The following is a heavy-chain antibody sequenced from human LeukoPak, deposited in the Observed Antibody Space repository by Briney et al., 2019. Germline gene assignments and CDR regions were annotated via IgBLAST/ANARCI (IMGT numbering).Heavy chain of an antibody. CDR3: ARDIKDV. Sequence: PGGSLRLSCAASGFTFSSYAMHWVRQAPGKGLEWVAVISYDGSNKYYADSVKGRFTISRDNSKNTLYLQMNSLRAEDTAVYYCARDIKDVWGQGTTVTASS. CDR1: GFTFSSYA. J-gene: IGHJ6*02. CDR2: ISYDGSNK. V-gene: IGHV3-30*04.